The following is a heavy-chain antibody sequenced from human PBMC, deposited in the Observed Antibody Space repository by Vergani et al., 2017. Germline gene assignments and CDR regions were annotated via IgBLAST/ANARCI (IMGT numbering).Heavy chain of an antibody. CDR3: ARLHRRGATTAPRVGPYGMDV. J-gene: IGHJ6*02. D-gene: IGHD4-17*01. V-gene: IGHV3-30*02. CDR2: IRYDGRNK. CDR1: GFTFSSYG. Sequence: VQLVESGGGLVQPGGSLRLSCAASGFTFSSYGIHWVRQAPGKGLEWVAFIRYDGRNKYYANSVKGRFTISRDNSKNTLFLQMNSLRAEDTAVYYCARLHRRGATTAPRVGPYGMDVWGQGTTVTVSS.